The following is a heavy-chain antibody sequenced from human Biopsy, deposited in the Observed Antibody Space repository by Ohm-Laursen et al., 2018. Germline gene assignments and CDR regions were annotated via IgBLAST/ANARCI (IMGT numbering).Heavy chain of an antibody. CDR2: IYYSGST. CDR3: ARVGAGAPSIDYFDY. CDR1: GGSIGSFF. V-gene: IGHV4-59*01. D-gene: IGHD1-26*01. Sequence: GTLSFTCTVSGGSIGSFFWSWIRQPPGKGLVWIGYIYYSGSTNYNPSLRSRVTISVDRSKNQFSLELSSVTAADTAVYYCARVGAGAPSIDYFDYWGQGALVTVSS. J-gene: IGHJ4*02.